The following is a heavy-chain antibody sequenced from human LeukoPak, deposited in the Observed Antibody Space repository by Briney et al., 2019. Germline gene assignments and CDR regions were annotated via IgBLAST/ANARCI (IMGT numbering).Heavy chain of an antibody. Sequence: GESLKISCNGSGYTFTSHWIGWVRQMPGKGLEWMGIIYPGDSDTRYSPSFQGQVTISADKSISTAYLQWSSLKASDTAIYYCARVWPATTIPVFDYWGQGTLATVSS. CDR3: ARVWPATTIPVFDY. CDR2: IYPGDSDT. V-gene: IGHV5-51*01. J-gene: IGHJ4*02. CDR1: GYTFTSHW. D-gene: IGHD2-2*02.